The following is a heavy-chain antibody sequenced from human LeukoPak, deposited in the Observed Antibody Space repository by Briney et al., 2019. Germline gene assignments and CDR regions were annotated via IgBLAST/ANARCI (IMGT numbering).Heavy chain of an antibody. V-gene: IGHV4-34*01. CDR3: ARDTPDYGEDY. Sequence: PSETLSLTCAVYGGSFSGYYWSWIRQPPGKGLEWIGEINHSGSTNYNPSLKSRVTISVDTSKNQFSLKLSSVTAADTAVYYCARDTPDYGEDYWGQGTLVTVSS. D-gene: IGHD4-17*01. J-gene: IGHJ4*02. CDR1: GGSFSGYY. CDR2: INHSGST.